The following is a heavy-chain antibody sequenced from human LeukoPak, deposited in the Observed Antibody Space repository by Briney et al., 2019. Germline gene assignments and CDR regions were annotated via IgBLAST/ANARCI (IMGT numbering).Heavy chain of an antibody. Sequence: SSETLSLTCTVSGDSLSSGGHSWGWVRQPPGKGLEWIGYIYYSGSTNYNPSLKSRVTISVDTSKNQFSLKLSSVTAADTAVYYCARGPTGYSSGWYDFWGQGTLVTVSS. CDR1: GDSLSSGGHS. CDR3: ARGPTGYSSGWYDF. D-gene: IGHD6-19*01. J-gene: IGHJ5*01. V-gene: IGHV4-61*08. CDR2: IYYSGST.